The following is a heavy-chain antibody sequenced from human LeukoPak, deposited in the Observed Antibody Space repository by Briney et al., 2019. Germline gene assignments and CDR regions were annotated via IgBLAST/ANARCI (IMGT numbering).Heavy chain of an antibody. CDR3: ASSPLRYFDWSY. J-gene: IGHJ4*02. D-gene: IGHD3-9*01. V-gene: IGHV3-21*01. CDR2: ISSSSSYK. Sequence: GGSLRLSCAASGFTFSSYSMNWVRQAPGKGLEWVSSISSSSSYKYYADSVKGRFTISRDNAKNSLYLQMNSLRAEDTAVYYCASSPLRYFDWSYWGQGTLVTVSS. CDR1: GFTFSSYS.